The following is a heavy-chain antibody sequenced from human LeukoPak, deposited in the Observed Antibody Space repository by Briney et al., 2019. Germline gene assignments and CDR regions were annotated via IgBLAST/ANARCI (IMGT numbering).Heavy chain of an antibody. Sequence: GGFLRLSCAASGFTVSSNYMSWVRQAPGKGLEWVSVIYSGGSTYYADSVKGRFTISRDNSKNTLYLQMNSLRAEDTAVYYCASNWNYDAFDIWGQGTMVTVSS. CDR1: GFTVSSNY. D-gene: IGHD1-7*01. J-gene: IGHJ3*02. CDR3: ASNWNYDAFDI. V-gene: IGHV3-53*01. CDR2: IYSGGST.